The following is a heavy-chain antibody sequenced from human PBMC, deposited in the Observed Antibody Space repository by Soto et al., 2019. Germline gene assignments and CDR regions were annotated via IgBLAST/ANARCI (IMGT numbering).Heavy chain of an antibody. J-gene: IGHJ4*02. CDR2: LYHTGNT. CDR3: PTFRGTAILDF. V-gene: IGHV4-30-2*01. D-gene: IGHD2-21*02. Sequence: SETLSLTCAVSGGSISSGGYSWSWIRQPPGKGLEWIGYLYHTGNTYYNPSLESRVTISVDRSKNQFSLELPSVTAADTAVYYCPTFRGTAILDFWGQGTLVTVSS. CDR1: GGSISSGGYS.